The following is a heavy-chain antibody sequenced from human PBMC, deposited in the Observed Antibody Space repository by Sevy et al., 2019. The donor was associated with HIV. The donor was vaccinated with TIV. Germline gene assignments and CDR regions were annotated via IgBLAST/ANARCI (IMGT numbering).Heavy chain of an antibody. V-gene: IGHV1-24*01. J-gene: IGHJ4*02. CDR2: FDPEDAKT. Sequence: ASVKVSCKVSEDTFNDYYIHWVRQAPGQGLEWMGSFDPEDAKTIYAQKFQGRVTMTEDTSTDTAYMELRSLRSEDTAMYYCAITREYYSDSSGYFDYWGQGTLVTVSS. CDR1: EDTFNDYY. CDR3: AITREYYSDSSGYFDY. D-gene: IGHD3-22*01.